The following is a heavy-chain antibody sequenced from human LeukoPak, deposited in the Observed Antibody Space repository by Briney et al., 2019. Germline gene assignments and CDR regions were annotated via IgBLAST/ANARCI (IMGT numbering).Heavy chain of an antibody. CDR1: GGSISSYY. CDR2: IYYSGST. Sequence: PSETLSLTCTVSGGSISSYYWSWIRQPPGKGLEWIGYIYYSGSTNYNPSLKSRVTISVDTSKNQFSLKLSSVTAADMAVYYCARLDGDYGGYFDYWGQGTLVTVSS. J-gene: IGHJ4*02. V-gene: IGHV4-59*08. CDR3: ARLDGDYGGYFDY. D-gene: IGHD4-17*01.